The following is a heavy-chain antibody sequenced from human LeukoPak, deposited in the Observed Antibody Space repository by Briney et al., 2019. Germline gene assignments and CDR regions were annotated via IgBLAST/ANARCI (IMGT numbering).Heavy chain of an antibody. CDR2: INPNSGGT. J-gene: IGHJ4*02. CDR3: ARVDASSLAVHC. CDR1: GYTFTGYF. D-gene: IGHD6-19*01. V-gene: IGHV1-2*02. Sequence: ASVKVSCKTSGYTFTGYFLNWVRQAPGHGLEWMGRINPNSGGTNCGQKFQDRVTLTRDTSIATAYMELSSLASDDTAVYYCARVDASSLAVHCWGQGTLVTVSS.